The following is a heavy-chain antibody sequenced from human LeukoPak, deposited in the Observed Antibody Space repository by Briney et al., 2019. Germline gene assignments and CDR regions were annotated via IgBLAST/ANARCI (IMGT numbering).Heavy chain of an antibody. CDR2: IYYSGST. CDR1: GGSICSGGYY. Sequence: SETLSLTCTISGGSICSGGYYWSWIRQHPGNGLEWIGYIYYSGSTYYNPSLKGQVTISVDTSKNQFSLKLSSVTAAATAVYYRARGRAGYGGLGCCGMVVWGQGTTVTVSS. J-gene: IGHJ6*02. D-gene: IGHD4-23*01. CDR3: ARGRAGYGGLGCCGMVV. V-gene: IGHV4-31*01.